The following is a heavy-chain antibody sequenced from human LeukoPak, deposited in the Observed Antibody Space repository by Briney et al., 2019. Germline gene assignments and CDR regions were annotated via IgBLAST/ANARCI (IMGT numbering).Heavy chain of an antibody. Sequence: SETLSLTCTVSGGSISSYYWSWIRQPPGKGLEWIGYIYYSGSTNYNPSLKSRVTISVDTSKNQFSLKLSSVTAADTAVYYCARECGDSKNWYFDLWGRGTLVTVSS. CDR2: IYYSGST. V-gene: IGHV4-59*12. D-gene: IGHD4-17*01. CDR3: ARECGDSKNWYFDL. CDR1: GGSISSYY. J-gene: IGHJ2*01.